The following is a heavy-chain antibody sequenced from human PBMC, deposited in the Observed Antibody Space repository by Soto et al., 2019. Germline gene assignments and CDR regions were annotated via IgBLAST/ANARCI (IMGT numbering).Heavy chain of an antibody. CDR1: GGSFSGYY. J-gene: IGHJ6*02. D-gene: IGHD4-17*01. CDR3: ARGLTGDYYYYYGMDV. CDR2: INHGGST. Sequence: PSETLSLTLAVYGGSFSGYYWSWIRQPPGKGLEWIGEINHGGSTNYNPPLKSRVTISVDTSTNHFSLKLSSVTAADTAVYYCARGLTGDYYYYYGMDVWGQGTTVT. V-gene: IGHV4-34*01.